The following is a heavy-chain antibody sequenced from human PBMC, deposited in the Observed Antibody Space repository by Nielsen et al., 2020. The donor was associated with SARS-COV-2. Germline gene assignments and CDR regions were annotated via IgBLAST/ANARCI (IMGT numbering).Heavy chain of an antibody. CDR3: AKSSIAALDY. Sequence: GESLKISCAASGFTFSDYYMSWIRQAPGKGLEWVSYISSSGSTIYYADSVKGRFTISRDNAKNTLYLQMNSLRAEDTAVYYCAKSSIAALDYWGQGTLVTVSS. V-gene: IGHV3-11*01. D-gene: IGHD6-6*01. CDR2: ISSSGSTI. J-gene: IGHJ4*02. CDR1: GFTFSDYY.